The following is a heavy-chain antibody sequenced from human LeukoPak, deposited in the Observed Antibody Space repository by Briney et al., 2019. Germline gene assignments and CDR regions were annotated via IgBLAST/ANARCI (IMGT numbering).Heavy chain of an antibody. Sequence: PSETLSLTCDVYGGSFSDHYWNWLRQPPGKGLEWIGEINHSGSTNYKSSLKSRVTMSVDTSKNQFSLRLSSVTAADTAAYYCARSRFLNMSPLDYWGQGTLVTVSS. CDR3: ARSRFLNMSPLDY. CDR1: GGSFSDHY. J-gene: IGHJ4*02. V-gene: IGHV4-34*01. CDR2: INHSGST. D-gene: IGHD2/OR15-2a*01.